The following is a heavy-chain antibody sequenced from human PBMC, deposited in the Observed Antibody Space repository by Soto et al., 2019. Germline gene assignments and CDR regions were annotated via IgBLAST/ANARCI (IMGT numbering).Heavy chain of an antibody. D-gene: IGHD2-2*01. CDR2: INAGNGNT. V-gene: IGHV1-3*01. CDR3: ARTDIVVVPAAIPFDY. Sequence: GASVKVSCKASGGTFSSYTISWVRQAPGQRLEWMGWINAGNGNTKYSQKFQGRVTITRDTSASTAYMELSSLRSEDTAVYYCARTDIVVVPAAIPFDYWGQGTLVTVSS. CDR1: GGTFSSYT. J-gene: IGHJ4*02.